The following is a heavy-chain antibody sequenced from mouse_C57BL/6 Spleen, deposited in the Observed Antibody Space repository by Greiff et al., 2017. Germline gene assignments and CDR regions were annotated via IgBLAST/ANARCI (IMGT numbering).Heavy chain of an antibody. Sequence: QVQLQQPGAELVKPGASVKLSCKASGYTFTSYWMHWVKQRPGQGLEWIGMIHPNSGSTNYNEKFKSKATLTVDKSSSTAYMQLSSLTSEDSAVYYCASWDDVAWFAYWGQGTLVTVSA. CDR2: IHPNSGST. V-gene: IGHV1-64*01. CDR1: GYTFTSYW. D-gene: IGHD4-1*01. CDR3: ASWDDVAWFAY. J-gene: IGHJ3*01.